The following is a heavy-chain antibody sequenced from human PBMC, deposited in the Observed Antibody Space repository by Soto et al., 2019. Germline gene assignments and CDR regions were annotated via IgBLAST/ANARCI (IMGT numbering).Heavy chain of an antibody. CDR1: GFTFSSYS. V-gene: IGHV3-21*01. CDR3: ARDSSGYYDARGCYFDY. J-gene: IGHJ4*02. Sequence: EVQLVESGGGLVKPGGSLRLSCAASGFTFSSYSMNWVRQAPGKGLEWVSSISSSSSYIYYADSVKGRFTISRDNAKNSLYMQMNSLRAEDTAVYYCARDSSGYYDARGCYFDYWGQGTLVTVSS. CDR2: ISSSSSYI. D-gene: IGHD3-22*01.